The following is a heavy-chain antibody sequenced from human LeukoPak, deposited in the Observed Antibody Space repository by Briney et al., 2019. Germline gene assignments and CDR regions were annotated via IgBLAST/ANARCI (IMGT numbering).Heavy chain of an antibody. V-gene: IGHV3-30*03. J-gene: IGHJ3*02. CDR3: ARGPGAFDI. CDR2: ISYDGSNK. Sequence: PGGSLRLSCAASGFTFSSYGVHWVRQAPGKGLEWVAVISYDGSNKYYADSVKGRFTISRDNSKNTLYLQMNSLGAEDTAVYYCARGPGAFDIWGQGTMVTVSS. D-gene: IGHD2-2*01. CDR1: GFTFSSYG.